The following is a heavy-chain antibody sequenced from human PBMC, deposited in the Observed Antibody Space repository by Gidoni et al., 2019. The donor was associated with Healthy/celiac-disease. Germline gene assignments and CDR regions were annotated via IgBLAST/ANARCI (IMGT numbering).Heavy chain of an antibody. Sequence: EVQLLESGGGLVQPGGSLRLSCAASGFTFSRDAMSWGRQAPGKGLEWVSAISGSGGSTYYADSVKGRFTISRDNSKNTLYLQMNSLRAEDTAVYYCAKGDSEQWPPYYFDYWGQGTLVTVSS. CDR1: GFTFSRDA. V-gene: IGHV3-23*01. CDR2: ISGSGGST. D-gene: IGHD6-19*01. CDR3: AKGDSEQWPPYYFDY. J-gene: IGHJ4*02.